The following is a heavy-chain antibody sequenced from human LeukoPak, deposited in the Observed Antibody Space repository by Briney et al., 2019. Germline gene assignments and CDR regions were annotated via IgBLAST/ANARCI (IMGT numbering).Heavy chain of an antibody. CDR3: AKNNWFDP. J-gene: IGHJ5*02. Sequence: SETLSLTCAVSGVSFSGHYWSWLRQPPGEGVEWIGEINDSGSTKYNPSLKSRVTISADTSKNQFSLKLSSVTAADTAVYYCAKNNWFDPWGQGTLVTVSS. CDR1: GVSFSGHY. CDR2: INDSGST. V-gene: IGHV4-34*01.